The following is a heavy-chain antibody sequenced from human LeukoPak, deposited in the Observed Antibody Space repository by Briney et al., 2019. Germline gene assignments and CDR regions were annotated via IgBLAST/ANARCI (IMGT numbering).Heavy chain of an antibody. CDR3: ASGREYFGSGSHDDAFDM. D-gene: IGHD3-10*01. V-gene: IGHV1-2*02. Sequence: GASVKVSCKASGYTFTRYYLHWVRQAPGQGLEWMGWINPNSGGTNSAQTFQGRVTMTRDTSITTAYMELNSLRSDHTAVYYCASGREYFGSGSHDDAFDMWGQGTMVTVSS. J-gene: IGHJ3*02. CDR2: INPNSGGT. CDR1: GYTFTRYY.